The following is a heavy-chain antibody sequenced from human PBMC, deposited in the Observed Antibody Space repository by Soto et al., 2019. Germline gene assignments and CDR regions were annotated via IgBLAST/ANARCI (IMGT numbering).Heavy chain of an antibody. J-gene: IGHJ6*02. CDR2: IYYSGST. CDR1: GGSISSGDYY. V-gene: IGHV4-30-4*01. Sequence: SETLSLTCTVSGGSISSGDYYWSWIRQPPGKGLEWIGYIYYSGSTNYNPSLKSRATISVDTSKNQFSLKLSSVTAADTAVYYCAREPRRNFTMVRGVPYYYGMEVWGQGTTVTVSS. D-gene: IGHD3-10*01. CDR3: AREPRRNFTMVRGVPYYYGMEV.